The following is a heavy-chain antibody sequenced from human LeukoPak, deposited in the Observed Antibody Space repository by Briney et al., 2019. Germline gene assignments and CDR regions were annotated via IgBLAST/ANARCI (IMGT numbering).Heavy chain of an antibody. D-gene: IGHD3-10*01. J-gene: IGHJ4*02. CDR1: GYTFTGYY. V-gene: IGHV1-2*04. CDR3: ARDLGSMVRGVAMFDY. Sequence: ASVKVSCKASGYTFTGYYMHWVRQAPGQGLEWMGWINPNSGGTNYAQKFQGWVTMTRDTSISTAYMELSRLRSDDTAVYYCARDLGSMVRGVAMFDYWGQGTLVTVSS. CDR2: INPNSGGT.